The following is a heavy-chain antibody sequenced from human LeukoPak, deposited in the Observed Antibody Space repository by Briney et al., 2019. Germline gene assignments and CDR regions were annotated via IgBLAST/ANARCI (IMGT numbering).Heavy chain of an antibody. CDR3: ARYRYDTRGYWFDP. Sequence: ASVKVSCKASGYTFTSYVMHWVRQAPGQRLEWMGWINTGNGNIKYSQEFQGRVTITRDTSASTAYMELSSLRSEDTAVYYCARYRYDTRGYWFDPWGQGTLVTVSS. V-gene: IGHV1-3*03. CDR1: GYTFTSYV. J-gene: IGHJ5*02. D-gene: IGHD3-22*01. CDR2: INTGNGNI.